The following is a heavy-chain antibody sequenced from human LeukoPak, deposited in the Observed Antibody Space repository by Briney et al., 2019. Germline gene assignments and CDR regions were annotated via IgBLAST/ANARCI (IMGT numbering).Heavy chain of an antibody. CDR1: GFTFDDYA. Sequence: GGSLRLSCAASGFTFDDYAMHWVRQAPGQGLEWVSLISGDGGSTYYADSVKGRFTISRDNSKDSLYLQMNSLRTEDTALYYCAKDINYYDSSGPTLWGQGTLVTVSS. J-gene: IGHJ4*02. D-gene: IGHD3-22*01. CDR3: AKDINYYDSSGPTL. V-gene: IGHV3-43*02. CDR2: ISGDGGST.